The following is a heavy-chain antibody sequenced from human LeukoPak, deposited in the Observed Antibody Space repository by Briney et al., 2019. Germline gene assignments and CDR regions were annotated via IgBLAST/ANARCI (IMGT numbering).Heavy chain of an antibody. Sequence: SVKVSCKASGGTFSSYAISWVRQAPGQGLEWMGGIIPIFGTANYAQKFQGRVTITADKSTSTAYMELSSLRSEDTAVYYCARSFTSGLHAFDIWGRGTMVTVSS. CDR2: IIPIFGTA. D-gene: IGHD6-19*01. CDR1: GGTFSSYA. CDR3: ARSFTSGLHAFDI. V-gene: IGHV1-69*06. J-gene: IGHJ3*02.